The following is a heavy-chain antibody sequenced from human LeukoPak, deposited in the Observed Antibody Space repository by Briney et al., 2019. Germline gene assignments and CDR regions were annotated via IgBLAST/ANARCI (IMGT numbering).Heavy chain of an antibody. CDR3: AKDRRYFDWLFIPDY. Sequence: GGSLRLSCAASGFTFSSYGMHWVRQAPGKGLEWVAVISYDGSNKYYADSVKGRFTISRDNSKNTLCLQMNSLRAEDTAVYYCAKDRRYFDWLFIPDYWGQGTLVTVSS. J-gene: IGHJ4*02. CDR2: ISYDGSNK. CDR1: GFTFSSYG. D-gene: IGHD3-9*01. V-gene: IGHV3-30*18.